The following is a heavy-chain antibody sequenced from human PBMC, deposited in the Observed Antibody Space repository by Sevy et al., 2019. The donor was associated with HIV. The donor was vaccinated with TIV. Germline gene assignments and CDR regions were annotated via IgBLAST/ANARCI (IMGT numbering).Heavy chain of an antibody. CDR2: ISGSGGST. V-gene: IGHV3-23*01. D-gene: IGHD3-22*01. CDR1: GFTFSDYY. CDR3: AKETGGYLADYYYYYGMDV. J-gene: IGHJ6*02. Sequence: GGSLRLSCAASGFTFSDYYMSWIRQAPGKGLEWISYISGSGGSTYYADSVKGRFTISRDNSKNTLYLQMNSLRAEDTAVYYCAKETGGYLADYYYYYGMDVWGQGTTVTVSS.